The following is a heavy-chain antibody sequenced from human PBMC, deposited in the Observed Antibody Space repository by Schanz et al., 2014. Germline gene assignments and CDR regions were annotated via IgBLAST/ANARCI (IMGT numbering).Heavy chain of an antibody. CDR1: GFSFGNYG. D-gene: IGHD2-8*02. CDR2: FDAHDGRA. J-gene: IGHJ4*02. CDR3: AKTLFPGGTQAFGN. V-gene: IGHV3-23*01. Sequence: EVQLLESGGGLVQPGGSLRLSCEASGFSFGNYGMSWVRQAPGKGLECVSGFDAHDGRAYYADSAKGRFTISRDNSKSTLYVEINSLRVEDTAVYYCAKTLFPGGTQAFGNWGRGTLVTVSS.